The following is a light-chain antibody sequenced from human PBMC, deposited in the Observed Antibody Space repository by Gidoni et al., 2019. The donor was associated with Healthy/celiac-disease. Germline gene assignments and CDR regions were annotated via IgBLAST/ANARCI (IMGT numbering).Light chain of an antibody. CDR2: DAS. V-gene: IGKV3-11*01. Sequence: IVLTQSPATLSLSPGERATLSCRASQSVRSYLAWYQQKPGQAPRLLIYDASNRATGIPARFSGSVSGTDFTLTISSLEPEDFAVYYCQQRSNWPPLTFGGGTKVEIK. CDR3: QQRSNWPPLT. CDR1: QSVRSY. J-gene: IGKJ4*01.